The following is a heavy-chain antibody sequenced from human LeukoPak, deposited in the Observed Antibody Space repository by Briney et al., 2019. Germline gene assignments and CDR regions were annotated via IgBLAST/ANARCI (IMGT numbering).Heavy chain of an antibody. Sequence: SETLSLTCADSGGSISSSNWWSWVRQPPGKGLEWIGEIYHSGSTNYNPSLKSRVTISVDKSKNQFSLKLSSVTAADTAVYYCARDLGYYDSSGYLATDYWGQGTLVTVSS. CDR2: IYHSGST. CDR3: ARDLGYYDSSGYLATDY. D-gene: IGHD3-22*01. V-gene: IGHV4-4*02. CDR1: GGSISSSNW. J-gene: IGHJ4*02.